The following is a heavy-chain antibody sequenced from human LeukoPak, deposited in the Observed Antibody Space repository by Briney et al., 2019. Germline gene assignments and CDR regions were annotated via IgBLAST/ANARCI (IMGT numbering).Heavy chain of an antibody. Sequence: GGSLRLSCAASGFTFSSYAMHWVRQAPGKGLEWVAVISYDGSNKYYADSVKGRFTISRDNSKNTLYLQMNSLRAEDTAVYYCVKTISGSYYYYGMDVWGQGTTVTVSS. CDR1: GFTFSSYA. CDR3: VKTISGSYYYYGMDV. J-gene: IGHJ6*02. V-gene: IGHV3-30-3*01. D-gene: IGHD3-10*01. CDR2: ISYDGSNK.